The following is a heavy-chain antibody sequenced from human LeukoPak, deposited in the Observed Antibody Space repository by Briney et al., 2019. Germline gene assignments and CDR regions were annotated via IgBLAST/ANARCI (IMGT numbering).Heavy chain of an antibody. CDR3: ARHDLGALYAIDF. Sequence: PGGSLRLSCAVSGFSVYNYMSRVRQAPGKGLEWVSVIYSGGNTYYADSVKGRFTISRDISKNTLYLQMNGLRVEDTAVYYCARHDLGALYAIDFWGQGTMVTVSS. CDR1: GFSVYNY. J-gene: IGHJ3*01. CDR2: IYSGGNT. D-gene: IGHD3-16*01. V-gene: IGHV3-53*01.